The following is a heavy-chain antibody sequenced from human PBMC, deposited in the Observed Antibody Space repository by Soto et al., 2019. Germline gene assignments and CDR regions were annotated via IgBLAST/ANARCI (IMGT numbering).Heavy chain of an antibody. CDR3: ARSLVAAITYYGMDV. CDR1: GLTLSNFA. J-gene: IGHJ6*02. V-gene: IGHV3-23*01. D-gene: IGHD1-26*01. CDR2: ISGSGDI. Sequence: GGSLRLSCAASGLTLSNFALSWVRQAPGKGLEWVSGISGSGDIYYADSVKGRFTLSRDNSKNTLYLQMNSLRVEDTAIYYCARSLVAAITYYGMDVWGQGTTVTVSS.